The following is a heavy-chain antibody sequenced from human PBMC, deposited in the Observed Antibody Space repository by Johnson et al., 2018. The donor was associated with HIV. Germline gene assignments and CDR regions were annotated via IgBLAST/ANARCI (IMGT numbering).Heavy chain of an antibody. CDR3: AKRGDSSGDAFDI. D-gene: IGHD6-25*01. CDR2: ISSSGSTI. J-gene: IGHJ3*02. CDR1: GFTFDDYA. Sequence: EVQLVESGGGLVQPVRSLRLSCAASGFTFDDYAMHWVRQAPGKGLEWVSYISSSGSTIYYADSVKGRFTISRDNSQNTLDRQMNSLRAEETAVYYCAKRGDSSGDAFDIWGQGTMVTVSS. V-gene: IGHV3-48*01.